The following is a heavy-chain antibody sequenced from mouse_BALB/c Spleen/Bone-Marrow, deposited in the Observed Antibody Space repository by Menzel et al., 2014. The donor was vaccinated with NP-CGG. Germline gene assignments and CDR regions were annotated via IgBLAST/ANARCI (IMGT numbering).Heavy chain of an antibody. D-gene: IGHD2-2*01. V-gene: IGHV4-1*02. Sequence: EVKLMESGGGLVQPGGSLKLSCAASGFAFSRYWMSWVRQAPGKGLEWIGEINPDSSTINYTSTLKDKFIISRDNAKNTLYPQMNKVRSEDTVLDYCARGNGLVDYWGQGTTLTVSS. CDR2: INPDSSTI. CDR3: ARGNGLVDY. CDR1: GFAFSRYW. J-gene: IGHJ2*01.